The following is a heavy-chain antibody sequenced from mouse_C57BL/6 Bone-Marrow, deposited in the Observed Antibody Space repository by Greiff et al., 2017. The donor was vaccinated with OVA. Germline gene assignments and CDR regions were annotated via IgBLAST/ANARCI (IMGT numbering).Heavy chain of an antibody. V-gene: IGHV1-55*01. CDR3: ARPPIYYDYSWFAY. CDR2: IYPGSGST. CDR1: GYTFTSYW. Sequence: QVQLKQPGAELVKPGASVKMSCKASGYTFTSYWITWVKQRPGQGLEWIGDIYPGSGSTNYNEKFKSKATLTVDTSSSTAYMQLSSLTSEDSAVYYCARPPIYYDYSWFAYWGQGTLVTVSA. D-gene: IGHD2-4*01. J-gene: IGHJ3*01.